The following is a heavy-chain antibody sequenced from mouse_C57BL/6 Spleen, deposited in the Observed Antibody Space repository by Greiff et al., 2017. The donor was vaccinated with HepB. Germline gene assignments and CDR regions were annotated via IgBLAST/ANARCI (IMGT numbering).Heavy chain of an antibody. Sequence: QVQLKQSGAELARPGASVKLSCKASGYTFTSYGISWVKQRTGQGLEWIGEIYPRSGNTYYNEKFKGKATLTADKSSSTAYMELRSLTSEDSAVYFCARWGWTAQATNAMDYWGQGTSVTVSS. D-gene: IGHD3-2*02. CDR2: IYPRSGNT. V-gene: IGHV1-81*01. J-gene: IGHJ4*01. CDR1: GYTFTSYG. CDR3: ARWGWTAQATNAMDY.